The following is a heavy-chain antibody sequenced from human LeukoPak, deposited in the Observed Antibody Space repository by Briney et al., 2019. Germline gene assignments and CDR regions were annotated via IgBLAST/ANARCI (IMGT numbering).Heavy chain of an antibody. CDR1: GFTFSSYA. CDR2: LSYDGSDE. V-gene: IGHV3-30*04. J-gene: IGHJ4*02. D-gene: IGHD3-10*01. Sequence: GKSLRLSCAASGFTFSSYAMHWVRQAPGKGLEWVAILSYDGSDEHSADSVKGRFTISRDNSKNTVFLQMNSLRAEDTAVYYCARDQGATLVRGVTPYFDFWGQGTLVSVSS. CDR3: ARDQGATLVRGVTPYFDF.